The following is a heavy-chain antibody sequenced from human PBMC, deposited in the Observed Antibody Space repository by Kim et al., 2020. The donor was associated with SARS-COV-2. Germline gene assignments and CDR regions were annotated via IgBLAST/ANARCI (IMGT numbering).Heavy chain of an antibody. V-gene: IGHV4-30-4*01. CDR1: GVSTSLGAYY. Sequence: TLSLTCTVSGVSTSLGAYYWSWVRQPPGKGLEWIGYVHSSGGTNYNPSLKSRVTISLDTSKNQFSLRLSSVAVAYTAVYYCAREILPSRYYFDYLGQG. J-gene: IGHJ4*02. CDR2: VHSSGGT. CDR3: AREILPSRYYFDY.